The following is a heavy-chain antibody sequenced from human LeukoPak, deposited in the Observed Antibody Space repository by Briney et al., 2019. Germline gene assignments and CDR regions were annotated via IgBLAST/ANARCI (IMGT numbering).Heavy chain of an antibody. CDR1: GVAFSGYY. Sequence: SETLSLTCVVYGVAFSGYYWNWIRQPPGKGLEWIGEINHSGSTNYNPSLKSRVTISVDTSKNQFSLKLSSVTAADTAVYYCARYRDCSGGSCYLYYYYGMDVWGQGTTVTVSS. V-gene: IGHV4-34*01. CDR3: ARYRDCSGGSCYLYYYYGMDV. J-gene: IGHJ6*02. D-gene: IGHD2-15*01. CDR2: INHSGST.